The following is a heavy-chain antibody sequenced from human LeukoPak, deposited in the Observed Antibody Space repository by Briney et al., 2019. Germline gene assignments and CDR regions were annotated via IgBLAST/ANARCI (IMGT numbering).Heavy chain of an antibody. CDR2: ISDSGGTT. D-gene: IGHD3-22*01. CDR3: AKREGYYYDSSGFDY. V-gene: IGHV3-23*01. CDR1: GFTFSGYA. Sequence: GGSLRLSCAASGFTFSGYAMSWVRQAPGKGLEWLSMISDSGGTTKDADSVKGRFTISRDNSKNTLYLQMNSLRAEDTAVYYCAKREGYYYDSSGFDYWGQGTLVTVSS. J-gene: IGHJ4*02.